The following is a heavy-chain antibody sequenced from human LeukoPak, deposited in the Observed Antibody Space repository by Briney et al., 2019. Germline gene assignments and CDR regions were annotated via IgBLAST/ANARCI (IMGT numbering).Heavy chain of an antibody. V-gene: IGHV3-30*18. CDR1: GITLSNYG. CDR3: AKESIAAAGAVDY. Sequence: PGGSLRLSCAVSGITLSNYGMSWVRQAPGKGLEWVAVISYDGSNKYYADSVKGRFTISRDNSKNMLYLQMNSLRAEDTAVYYCAKESIAAAGAVDYWGQGTLVTVSS. J-gene: IGHJ4*02. CDR2: ISYDGSNK. D-gene: IGHD6-13*01.